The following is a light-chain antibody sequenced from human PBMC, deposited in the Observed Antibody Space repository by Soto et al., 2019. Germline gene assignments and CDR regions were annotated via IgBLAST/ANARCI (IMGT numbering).Light chain of an antibody. CDR2: DVT. CDR1: SSDVGGYDY. CDR3: CSYGGSFPYV. J-gene: IGLJ1*01. Sequence: QSVLTQPPSVSGSPGQSVTISCTGTSSDVGGYDYVSWYQQRPGKAPKLLIYDVTKRPSGVPDRFSGSKSGNTGSLTISGLQAEDEADFYCCSYGGSFPYVFGTGTKVTVL. V-gene: IGLV2-11*01.